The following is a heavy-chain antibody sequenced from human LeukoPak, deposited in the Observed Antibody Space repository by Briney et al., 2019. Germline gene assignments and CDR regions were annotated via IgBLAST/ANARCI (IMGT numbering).Heavy chain of an antibody. Sequence: SETLSLTCTVSGGSISSSSYYWGWIRQPPGKGLEWIGSIYYSGSTYYNPSLKSRVTISVDTSKNQFSLKLSSVTAADTAVYYCASSRYYDFWSGYYEIYSDYWGQGTLVTVSS. CDR2: IYYSGST. D-gene: IGHD3-3*01. J-gene: IGHJ4*02. CDR1: GGSISSSSYY. V-gene: IGHV4-39*01. CDR3: ASSRYYDFWSGYYEIYSDY.